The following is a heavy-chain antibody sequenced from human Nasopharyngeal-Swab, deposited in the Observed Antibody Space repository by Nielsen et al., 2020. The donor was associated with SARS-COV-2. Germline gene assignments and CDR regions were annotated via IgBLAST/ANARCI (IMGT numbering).Heavy chain of an antibody. Sequence: WIRQPPGKGLEWVSVIYSGGSSTYYADSVKGRFTTSRDNSKNTLYLQMNSLRAEDTAVYYCAKDLTYYYDSSGYNREGYYYYGMDVWGQGTTVTVSS. CDR3: AKDLTYYYDSSGYNREGYYYYGMDV. J-gene: IGHJ6*02. CDR2: IYSGGSST. V-gene: IGHV3-23*03. D-gene: IGHD3-22*01.